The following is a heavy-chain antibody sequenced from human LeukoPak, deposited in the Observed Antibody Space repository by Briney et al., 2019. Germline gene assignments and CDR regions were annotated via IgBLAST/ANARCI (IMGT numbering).Heavy chain of an antibody. CDR1: GCTFTGYY. CDR2: INPNSGGT. J-gene: IGHJ6*02. Sequence: GASVTVSCQASGCTFTGYYMHWLRQAPGQGREWMGWINPNSGGTNYAQKFQGRVTMTRDTSISTAYMELSRLRSDDTAVYYCARDLKPDYYGSGSSHYYGMDVWVQGATVTDSS. D-gene: IGHD3-10*01. CDR3: ARDLKPDYYGSGSSHYYGMDV. V-gene: IGHV1-2*02.